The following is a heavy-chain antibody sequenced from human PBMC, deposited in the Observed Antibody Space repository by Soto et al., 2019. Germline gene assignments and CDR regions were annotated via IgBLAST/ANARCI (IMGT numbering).Heavy chain of an antibody. D-gene: IGHD2-21*01. CDR3: VRDHIWAFDF. Sequence: EVQLVESGGGLVQPGGSLRISCAASGFTFRDFALNWVRQAPGKGLEWISYISVTSGSIFYADSVKGRFTISRDDGRNLLYLQMYTLRDEDTAVYFCVRDHIWAFDFWGRGTMVTVSS. V-gene: IGHV3-48*02. CDR2: ISVTSGSI. CDR1: GFTFRDFA. J-gene: IGHJ3*01.